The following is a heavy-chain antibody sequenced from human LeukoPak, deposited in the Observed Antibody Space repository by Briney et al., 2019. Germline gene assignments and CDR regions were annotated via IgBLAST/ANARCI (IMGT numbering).Heavy chain of an antibody. CDR2: INPNSGGT. CDR3: ARDYYDSSGYYEVAAY. J-gene: IGHJ4*02. Sequence: ASVKVSCKASGYTFTGYYMHWVRQAPGQGLEWIGWINPNSGGTNYAQKFQGRVTMTRDTSISTAYMELSRLRSDDTAVYYCARDYYDSSGYYEVAAYWGQGTLVTVSS. V-gene: IGHV1-2*02. D-gene: IGHD3-22*01. CDR1: GYTFTGYY.